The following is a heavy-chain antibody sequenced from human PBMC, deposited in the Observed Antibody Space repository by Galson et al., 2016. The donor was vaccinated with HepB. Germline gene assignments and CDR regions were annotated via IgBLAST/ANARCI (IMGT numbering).Heavy chain of an antibody. D-gene: IGHD3-22*01. CDR3: AIQYYYDNSGYWDAFDI. CDR2: IIPVLGIP. Sequence: SVKVSCKASGGTFNSYGISWVRQAPGQGLEWMGRIIPVLGIPNYAQKFQGRVTITADKSTNTAYMELSSLRSEDTAVYYCAIQYYYDNSGYWDAFDIWGQGTMVTVSS. J-gene: IGHJ3*02. V-gene: IGHV1-69*04. CDR1: GGTFNSYG.